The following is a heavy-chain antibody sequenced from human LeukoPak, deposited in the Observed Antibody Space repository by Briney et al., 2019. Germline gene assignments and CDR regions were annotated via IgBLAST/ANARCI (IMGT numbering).Heavy chain of an antibody. CDR1: GYTLLCSR. CDR3: TGHIADDGGGFDY. Sequence: GGSLRLSCAASGYTLLCSRMTSGRQAPGKGLEWVSSISSSSSYIYYADSVKGRFTISRDNAKNSLYLQMNSLRAEDTAVYYWTGHIADDGGGFDYWGQGTLVTVSS. V-gene: IGHV3-21*01. J-gene: IGHJ4*02. CDR2: ISSSSSYI. D-gene: IGHD4-23*01.